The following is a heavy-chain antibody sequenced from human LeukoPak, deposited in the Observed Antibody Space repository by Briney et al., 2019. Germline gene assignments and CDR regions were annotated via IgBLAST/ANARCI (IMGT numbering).Heavy chain of an antibody. CDR2: TRPSSGRT. CDR1: GYTFTNYY. V-gene: IGHV1-46*01. J-gene: IGHJ4*02. Sequence: ASVKVSCKTSGYTFTNYYMHWVRQAPGQGPEWMGITRPSSGRTSYPQKFQGRVTMIWDMSTSTFYMELSSLTSDDTGVYYCAREGPETYNFDFWGQGTLVTVSS. CDR3: AREGPETYNFDF. D-gene: IGHD1-14*01.